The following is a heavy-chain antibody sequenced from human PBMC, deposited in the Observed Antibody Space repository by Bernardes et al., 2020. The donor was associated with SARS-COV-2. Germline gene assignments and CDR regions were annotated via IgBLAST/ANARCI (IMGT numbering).Heavy chain of an antibody. V-gene: IGHV4-4*08. J-gene: IGHJ2*01. Sequence: SETLSLTCTVSGGPMTNDYWSWIRQSPGKGLEWLAYISTTGSTNYSPSVKSRLTISLDTSKNQVSLNLSSVTAADTAIYYCARDRGFRYYDLWCRGTLVAVSS. CDR1: GGPMTNDY. CDR3: ARDRGFRYYDL. CDR2: ISTTGST. D-gene: IGHD3-10*01.